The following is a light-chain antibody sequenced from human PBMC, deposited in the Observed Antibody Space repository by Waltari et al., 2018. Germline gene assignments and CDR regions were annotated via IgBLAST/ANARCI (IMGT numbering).Light chain of an antibody. CDR3: QQYGTSPGT. CDR1: QSVRSGH. V-gene: IGKV3-20*01. Sequence: EMVLTQSPVTLSLSPGERATLSCRASQSVRSGHLAWFQQKAGQAPRLLIYGSSNMATDIPDRVTGSGSGADFALTIGRLEPEDFAVYYCQQYGTSPGTFGQGTNVEI. CDR2: GSS. J-gene: IGKJ1*01.